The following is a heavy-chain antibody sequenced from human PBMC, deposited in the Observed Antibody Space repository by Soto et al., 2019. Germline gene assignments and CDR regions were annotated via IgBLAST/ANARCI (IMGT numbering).Heavy chain of an antibody. J-gene: IGHJ3*02. CDR3: ARERGNPGTSDI. V-gene: IGHV3-11*01. CDR2: INNGGTST. Sequence: GGSLRLSCAASGFDFGDYYMSWIRQAPGKGLKWISYINNGGTSTSYVGSVKGRFTISRDNAKNLLYLQMHNLTVDDTAIYYCARERGNPGTSDIWGNGTVVTVSS. CDR1: GFDFGDYY.